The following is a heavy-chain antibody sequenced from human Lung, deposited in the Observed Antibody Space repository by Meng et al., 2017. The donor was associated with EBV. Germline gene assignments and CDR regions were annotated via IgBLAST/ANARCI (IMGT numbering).Heavy chain of an antibody. CDR2: INPNSGGT. CDR3: AHQAVAGTRGWFDP. D-gene: IGHD6-19*01. CDR1: GYTFTGYY. V-gene: IGHV1-2*06. Sequence: QGQLMQSGAGVKKPGASGKVSCKASGYTFTGYYMHWVRQAPGQGLEWMGRINPNSGGTNYAQKFQGRVTMTRDTSISTAYMELSRLRSDDTAVYYCAHQAVAGTRGWFDPWGQGTLVTVSS. J-gene: IGHJ5*02.